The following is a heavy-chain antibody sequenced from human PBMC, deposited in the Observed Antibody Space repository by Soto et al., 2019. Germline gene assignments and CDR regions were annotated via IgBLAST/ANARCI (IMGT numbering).Heavy chain of an antibody. Sequence: VGSLRLSCAASGFTFSSYGMHWVRQAPGKGLEWVAVISYDGSNKYYADSVKGRLTISRDNSKNTLYLQMNSLRAEDTAVYYCAKEGAGIVGANTDYYGMDVWGQGTTVTVSS. CDR2: ISYDGSNK. J-gene: IGHJ6*02. V-gene: IGHV3-30*18. CDR1: GFTFSSYG. CDR3: AKEGAGIVGANTDYYGMDV. D-gene: IGHD1-26*01.